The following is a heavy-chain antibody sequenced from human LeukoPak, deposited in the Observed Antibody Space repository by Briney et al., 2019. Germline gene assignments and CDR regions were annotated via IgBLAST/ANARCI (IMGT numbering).Heavy chain of an antibody. Sequence: SETLSLTCIVSGGSISSNSHYWGWIRQPPGTGLEWIGYIYYSGSTIYNPSLKGRLSISIDTSKNQFSLKLSSVTAADTAVYYCAREGHDFWSGSRGWFDPWGQGTLVTVSS. CDR2: IYYSGST. CDR3: AREGHDFWSGSRGWFDP. J-gene: IGHJ5*02. D-gene: IGHD3-3*01. CDR1: GGSISSNSHY. V-gene: IGHV4-30-4*08.